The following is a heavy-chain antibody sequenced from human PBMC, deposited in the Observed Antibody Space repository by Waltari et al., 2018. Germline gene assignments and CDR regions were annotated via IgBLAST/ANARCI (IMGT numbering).Heavy chain of an antibody. J-gene: IGHJ5*02. Sequence: QEQLVQSGGGVVQPGRSRRLSCAASGFTFSTYAMHWVRQAPGKGLAWLAVISNDGNKRYYADSVKGRFTISRDNSENMLYLQMNSLRPDDTAMYYCASLADPWGQGTPVTVSS. D-gene: IGHD3-3*02. CDR3: ASLADP. CDR2: ISNDGNKR. V-gene: IGHV3-30-3*01. CDR1: GFTFSTYA.